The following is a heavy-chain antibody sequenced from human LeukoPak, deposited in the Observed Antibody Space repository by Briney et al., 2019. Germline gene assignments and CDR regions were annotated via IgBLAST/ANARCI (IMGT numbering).Heavy chain of an antibody. CDR3: ARLWAVAGASGAFDI. V-gene: IGHV3-21*01. Sequence: GGSLRLSCAASGFTFSSYSMNWVRHAPGKGLEWVSSISSSSSYIYYADSVKGRFTISRDNAKNSLYLQMNSLRAEDTAVYYCARLWAVAGASGAFDIWGQGTMVTVSS. D-gene: IGHD6-19*01. CDR2: ISSSSSYI. J-gene: IGHJ3*02. CDR1: GFTFSSYS.